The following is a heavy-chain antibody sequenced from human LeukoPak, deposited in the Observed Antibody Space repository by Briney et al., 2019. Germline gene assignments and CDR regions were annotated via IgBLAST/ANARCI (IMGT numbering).Heavy chain of an antibody. CDR1: GFSFTSYW. D-gene: IGHD6-6*01. Sequence: GESLKISXKGSGFSFTSYWIGWVRQMPGKGLEWMGIIYPGDSETIYSPSFQGQVTISADKSINTAYLQWSSLKASDTAMYYCARRPYSNSSGGYMDVWGTGTTVTVSS. CDR2: IYPGDSET. V-gene: IGHV5-51*01. CDR3: ARRPYSNSSGGYMDV. J-gene: IGHJ6*03.